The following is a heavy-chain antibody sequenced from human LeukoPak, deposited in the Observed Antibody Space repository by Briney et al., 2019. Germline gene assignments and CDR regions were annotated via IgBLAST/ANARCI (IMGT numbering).Heavy chain of an antibody. CDR3: ARDAFGEKDY. CDR2: INHSGST. CDR1: GGSFSGYY. V-gene: IGHV4-34*01. D-gene: IGHD3-10*01. Sequence: SETLSLTCAVYGGSFSGYYWSWIPPPPGKGLEWIGEINHSGSTNYNPPLKSRVTISVDTSKDQFSLKLSSVTAADTAVYYCARDAFGEKDYWGQGTLVTVSS. J-gene: IGHJ4*02.